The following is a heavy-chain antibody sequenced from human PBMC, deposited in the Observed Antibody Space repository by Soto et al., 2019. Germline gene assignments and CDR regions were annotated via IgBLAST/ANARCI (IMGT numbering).Heavy chain of an antibody. J-gene: IGHJ6*02. Sequence: QVQLVQSGAEVKKPGASVKVSCKASGYTFTSYDINWVRQATGQGLEWMGWMNPNSGNTGYAQKFQGRVTMTRNTAISTAYRELSSLRSEDTAVYYCARQLDPTGPYYYYGMDVWGQGTTVTVS. CDR3: ARQLDPTGPYYYYGMDV. V-gene: IGHV1-8*01. CDR2: MNPNSGNT. CDR1: GYTFTSYD. D-gene: IGHD1-1*01.